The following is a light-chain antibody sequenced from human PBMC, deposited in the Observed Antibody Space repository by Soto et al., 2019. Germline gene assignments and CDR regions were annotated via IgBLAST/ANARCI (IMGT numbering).Light chain of an antibody. CDR3: SASASSCKPAV. Sequence: QSALTHPAPVSGSPGQSITIFGTGTSSDAGGYNYVSWYQQHSGSAPKLMIYDVTSRPSEVSTRFPGSKSGNTAPLTISGLQAEYGADYYGSASASSCKPAVFGSGTK. CDR2: DVT. V-gene: IGLV2-14*01. CDR1: SSDAGGYNY. J-gene: IGLJ1*01.